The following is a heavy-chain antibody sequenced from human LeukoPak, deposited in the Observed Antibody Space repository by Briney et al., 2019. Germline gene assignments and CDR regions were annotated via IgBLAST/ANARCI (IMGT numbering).Heavy chain of an antibody. CDR1: GFTFSSYS. J-gene: IGHJ4*02. CDR2: ISYDGSNK. CDR3: ARNPGIAVAGTGGDWYFDY. Sequence: GGSLRLSCAASGFTFSSYSMNWVRQAPGKGLEWVAVISYDGSNKYYADSVKGRFTISRDNSKNTLYLQMNSLRAEDTAVYYCARNPGIAVAGTGGDWYFDYWGQGTLVTVSS. D-gene: IGHD6-19*01. V-gene: IGHV3-30*03.